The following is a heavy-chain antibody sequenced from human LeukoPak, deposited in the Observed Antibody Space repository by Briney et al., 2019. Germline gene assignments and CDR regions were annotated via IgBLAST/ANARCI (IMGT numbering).Heavy chain of an antibody. D-gene: IGHD5-12*01. CDR2: ITSGGNT. CDR1: GFTVSSNY. Sequence: GGSLRLSCAASGFTVSSNYMNRVRQAPGKGLEWASVITSGGNTYYADSVKGRFTTSRDNSKNTLYVQMNSLRAEDTAIYYCARGRGYRDYDRPLDYWGQGTLVTVSS. CDR3: ARGRGYRDYDRPLDY. J-gene: IGHJ4*02. V-gene: IGHV3-53*01.